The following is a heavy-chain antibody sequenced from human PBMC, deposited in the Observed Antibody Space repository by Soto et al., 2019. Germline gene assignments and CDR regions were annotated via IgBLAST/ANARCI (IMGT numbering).Heavy chain of an antibody. V-gene: IGHV3-7*03. CDR2: IKQDGSEK. CDR1: AFTFSSGW. J-gene: IGHJ6*02. CDR3: ASEYDFWSGYSPHYYYYGIEV. Sequence: PGVSLRLSCAASAFTFSSGWMSWVRQAPEKGLEWVANIKQDGSEKYYVDSVKGRFTISRGNAKNSLCLQMRSLRAQATAGDYCASEYDFWSGYSPHYYYYGIEVWGQGTTGTVS. D-gene: IGHD3-3*01.